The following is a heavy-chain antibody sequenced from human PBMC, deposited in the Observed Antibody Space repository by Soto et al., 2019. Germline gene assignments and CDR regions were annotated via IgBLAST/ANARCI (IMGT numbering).Heavy chain of an antibody. D-gene: IGHD1-1*01. CDR1: GFTFSNYA. CDR3: AREHRVRELDY. CDR2: ISYDGSNK. V-gene: IGHV3-30-3*01. J-gene: IGHJ4*02. Sequence: QVQLVESGGGVVQPGRSLRLSCAASGFTFSNYAMSWVLQAPGKGLEWVAVISYDGSNKYYAESVKGRFTISRDNSKNTLYLQMNSLRGEDTAVYYCAREHRVRELDYWGQGTLVTVSS.